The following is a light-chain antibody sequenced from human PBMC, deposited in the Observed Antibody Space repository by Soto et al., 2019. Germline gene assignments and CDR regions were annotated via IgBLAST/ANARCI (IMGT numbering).Light chain of an antibody. J-gene: IGLJ1*01. V-gene: IGLV2-8*01. CDR2: EVT. CDR1: RSDLGGYKS. CDR3: SSYVGTNFVNV. Sequence: QSALTQPPSASGSPGESVTISCTGTRSDLGGYKSVSWYQQHPGKAPKLIIYEVTKRPSGVPARFSGSKSGNTASLTVSVLQADDEADYFCSSYVGTNFVNVFGTGTKLTVL.